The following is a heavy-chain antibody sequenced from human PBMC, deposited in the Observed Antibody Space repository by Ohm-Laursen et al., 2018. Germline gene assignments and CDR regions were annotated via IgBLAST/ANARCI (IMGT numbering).Heavy chain of an antibody. CDR1: GFSFDDYA. V-gene: IGHV3-9*01. CDR2: ISWNSGST. CDR3: AKDLYSSSSGSDY. J-gene: IGHJ4*02. D-gene: IGHD6-6*01. Sequence: SLRLSCTASGFSFDDYAMHWVRQTPGKGLEWVSGISWNSGSTGYADSVKGRFTISRDNAKNSLYLQMNSLRAEDTALYYCAKDLYSSSSGSDYWGQGTLVTVSS.